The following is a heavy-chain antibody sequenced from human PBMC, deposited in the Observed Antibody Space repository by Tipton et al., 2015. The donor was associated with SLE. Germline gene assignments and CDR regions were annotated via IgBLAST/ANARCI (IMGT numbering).Heavy chain of an antibody. V-gene: IGHV4-61*01. CDR1: GGSITSSNYY. D-gene: IGHD7-27*01. Sequence: TLSLTCTVSGGSITSSNYYWSWIRQPPGKGLEWIGYIYYSGSTNYNPSLKSRVTISVDTSKNQFSLKLSSVTAADTAVYYCARESGFDYWGQGTLVTVSS. CDR3: ARESGFDY. J-gene: IGHJ4*02. CDR2: IYYSGST.